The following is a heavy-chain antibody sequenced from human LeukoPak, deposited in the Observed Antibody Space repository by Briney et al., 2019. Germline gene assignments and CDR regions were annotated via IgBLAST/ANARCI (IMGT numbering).Heavy chain of an antibody. Sequence: SETLSLSCTVSGGSISRRSNYWGWLRQPPGQGLEWIGSIYFSGSTYYNPSSKSRVIISVDTSKNQFSLKLSSVTAADTAVYYCAILYGDSRRLFDYWGQGTLVTVSS. CDR3: AILYGDSRRLFDY. CDR2: IYFSGST. V-gene: IGHV4-39*01. CDR1: GGSISRRSNY. J-gene: IGHJ4*02. D-gene: IGHD4-17*01.